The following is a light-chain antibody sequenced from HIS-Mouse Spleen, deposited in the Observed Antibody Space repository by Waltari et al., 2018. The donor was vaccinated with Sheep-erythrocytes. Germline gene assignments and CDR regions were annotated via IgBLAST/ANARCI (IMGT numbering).Light chain of an antibody. CDR2: EGS. CDR3: CSYAGSNNWV. CDR1: SSDVGSYNL. V-gene: IGLV2-23*01. J-gene: IGLJ3*02. Sequence: QSALTQHASVSGSPGQSITISCTGTSSDVGSYNLVSWYQQHPGKAPKLMIYEGSKRPSGVSNRFSGSKSGNTASLTISGLQAEDEADYYCCSYAGSNNWVFGGGTKLTVL.